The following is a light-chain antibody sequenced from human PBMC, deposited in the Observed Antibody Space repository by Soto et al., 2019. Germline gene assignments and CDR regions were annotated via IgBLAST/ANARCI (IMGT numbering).Light chain of an antibody. CDR3: QQANSFRAT. V-gene: IGKV1-12*01. CDR1: SSW. J-gene: IGKJ4*01. Sequence: SSWVAWSQHKPGITPKLLLYAASSLEGGGPSRFSGSASGADFTLTISSLQPEDCATSYCQQANSFRATFGGGPNV. CDR2: AAS.